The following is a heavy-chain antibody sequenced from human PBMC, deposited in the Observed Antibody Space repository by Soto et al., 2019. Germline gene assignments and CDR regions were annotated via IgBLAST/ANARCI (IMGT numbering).Heavy chain of an antibody. CDR1: GFTVSTNY. CDR2: IYSGGST. V-gene: IGHV3-53*01. J-gene: IGHJ6*02. Sequence: EVQLVESGGDMIQPGGSLRLSCAASGFTVSTNYMTWVRQPPGKGLEFVSLIYSGGSTYYADSVKGRFTISRDNSKNTLYLQMNSLRAADTAVYYCARPRPRWLQSNSYGMDVWGQGTTVTVSS. CDR3: ARPRPRWLQSNSYGMDV. D-gene: IGHD5-12*01.